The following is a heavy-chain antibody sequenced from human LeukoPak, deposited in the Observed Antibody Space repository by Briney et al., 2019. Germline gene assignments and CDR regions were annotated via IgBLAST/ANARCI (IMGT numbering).Heavy chain of an antibody. CDR3: ARALDDILTGMANFDY. CDR2: INPSGGST. CDR1: GYTFTSYY. D-gene: IGHD3-9*01. J-gene: IGHJ4*02. Sequence: ASVKVSCKASGYTFTSYYMDWVRQAPGQGLEWMGIINPSGGSTSYAQKFQGRVNMTRDTSTSTVYMELSSLRSEDTAVYYCARALDDILTGMANFDYWGQGTLVTVSS. V-gene: IGHV1-46*01.